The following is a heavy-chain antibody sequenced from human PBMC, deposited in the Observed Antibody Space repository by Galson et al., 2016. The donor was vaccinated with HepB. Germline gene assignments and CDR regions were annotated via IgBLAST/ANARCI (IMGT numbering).Heavy chain of an antibody. CDR1: GYTFTSYG. V-gene: IGHV1-18*01. Sequence: SVKVSCKASGYTFTSYGTSWVRQAPGQGLEWMGWISAYNGNTNYAQKLQGRVTMTTDTSTSTAYMELRSLRSDDTAVYYCARGPLLFGELAIDYWGQGTLVTVSS. CDR2: ISAYNGNT. D-gene: IGHD3-10*01. J-gene: IGHJ4*02. CDR3: ARGPLLFGELAIDY.